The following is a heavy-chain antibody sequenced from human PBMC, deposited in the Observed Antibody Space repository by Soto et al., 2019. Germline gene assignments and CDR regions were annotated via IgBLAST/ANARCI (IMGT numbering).Heavy chain of an antibody. V-gene: IGHV3-7*03. Sequence: EVQLVQSGGGLVQPGGSLRLSCVGSGFTFTDFYMNWVRQAPGKGLEWVANIRPDGTETNYVESVRGRFTTSRDNAKESLVLEMNRLRADDTAFLYCSGWGGHDYNYWGQGILVTVSS. CDR1: GFTFTDFY. D-gene: IGHD4-4*01. CDR3: SGWGGHDYNY. J-gene: IGHJ4*02. CDR2: IRPDGTET.